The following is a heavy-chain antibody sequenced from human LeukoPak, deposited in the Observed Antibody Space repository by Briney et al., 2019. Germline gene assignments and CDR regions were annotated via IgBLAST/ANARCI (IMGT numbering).Heavy chain of an antibody. CDR3: ARDRYYGRYYDSSGYYYY. D-gene: IGHD3-22*01. J-gene: IGHJ4*02. Sequence: PGGSLRLSCAASGFTFSTYAMSWVRQAPGKGLEWVSAISGSGRSPYYADSVKGRFTISRDNTKNTLYLQMNSLRAEDTAVYYCARDRYYGRYYDSSGYYYYWGQGTLVTVSS. CDR1: GFTFSTYA. CDR2: ISGSGRSP. V-gene: IGHV3-23*01.